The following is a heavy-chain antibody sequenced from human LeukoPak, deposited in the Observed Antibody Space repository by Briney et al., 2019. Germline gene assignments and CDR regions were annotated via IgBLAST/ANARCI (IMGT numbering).Heavy chain of an antibody. CDR1: GGSISSYY. D-gene: IGHD5-24*01. CDR3: ARVKKERWLQYPDAFDI. CDR2: IYYSGST. V-gene: IGHV4-59*01. J-gene: IGHJ3*02. Sequence: PETLSLTCTVSGGSISSYYWSWIRQPPGKGLEWIGYIYYSGSTNYNPSLKSRVTISVDTSKNQFSLKLSSVTAADTAVYYCARVKKERWLQYPDAFDIWGQGTMVTVSS.